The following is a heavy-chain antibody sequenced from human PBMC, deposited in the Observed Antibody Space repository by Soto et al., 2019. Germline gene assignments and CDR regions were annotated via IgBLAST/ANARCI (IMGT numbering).Heavy chain of an antibody. CDR2: ISGYNGNT. J-gene: IGHJ6*02. Sequence: QVQLVQSGAEVKKPGASVTVSCKTSGSTFSNYGINWVRQAPGQGLERMGRISGYNGNTNYAQTVQGRDTMTTDTSTGTVYMELRSLKSDDTAIYYCSRFIMVGCWSDPNYYHGMDVWGQGTTVTVSS. CDR3: SRFIMVGCWSDPNYYHGMDV. CDR1: GSTFSNYG. V-gene: IGHV1-18*01. D-gene: IGHD3-10*01.